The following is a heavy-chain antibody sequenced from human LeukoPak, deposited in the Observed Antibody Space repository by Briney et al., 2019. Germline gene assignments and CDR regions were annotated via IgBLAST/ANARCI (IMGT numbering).Heavy chain of an antibody. CDR3: AREDDWNYEDY. V-gene: IGHV3-7*01. J-gene: IGHJ4*02. Sequence: GGSLRLSCAASGFTFSNYWMSWVRQAPGKGLEWVANIKQDGSEKYYVSSVKGRFTISRDDAKNSLYLQMNSLRAEDTAIYYCAREDDWNYEDYWGQGTLVTVSS. CDR2: IKQDGSEK. CDR1: GFTFSNYW. D-gene: IGHD1-7*01.